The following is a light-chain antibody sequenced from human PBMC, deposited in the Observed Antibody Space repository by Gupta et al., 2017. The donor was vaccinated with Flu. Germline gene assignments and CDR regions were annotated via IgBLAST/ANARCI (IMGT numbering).Light chain of an antibody. J-gene: IGLJ3*02. CDR1: SNDVGSYQY. CDR3: SSYTSSTSLV. CDR2: EVS. V-gene: IGLV2-14*01. Sequence: SALTQPASVSGSPGQSSTISCTGTSNDVGSYQYVSWYQHHPGKAPKLIIYEVSKRPAGVANRFFGFKSGNTASLTISGPQDEGEADYYCSSYTSSTSLVFGGGTQLTVL.